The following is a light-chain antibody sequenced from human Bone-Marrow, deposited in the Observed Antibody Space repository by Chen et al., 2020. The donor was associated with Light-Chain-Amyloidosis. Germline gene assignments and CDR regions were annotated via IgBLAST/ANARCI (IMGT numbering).Light chain of an antibody. CDR1: SSNIGRNI. CDR3: AARDDSLNGVL. J-gene: IGLJ3*02. V-gene: IGLV1-44*01. CDR2: SNQ. Sequence: SVLTQPPSASGTPGQRVTISCSGSSSNIGRNIVSWYQQLLGTAPKLLIYSNQQRPSGGPARFADSKSGTSACQAISGRPSEDEAGYCCAARDDSLNGVLFGGGTKLTVL.